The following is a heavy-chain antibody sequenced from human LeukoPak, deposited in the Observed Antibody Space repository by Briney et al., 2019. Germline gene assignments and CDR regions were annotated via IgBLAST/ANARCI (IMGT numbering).Heavy chain of an antibody. CDR2: ISYDGSNK. V-gene: IGHV3-30*18. CDR1: GFTFSSYG. D-gene: IGHD3-9*01. CDR3: AEDWDYDILTGIDY. Sequence: PGRSLRLSCAASGFTFSSYGMHWVRQAPGKGLEWVAVISYDGSNKYYADSVKGRFTISRDNSKNTLYLQMNSLRAEDTAVYYCAEDWDYDILTGIDYWGQGTLVTVSS. J-gene: IGHJ4*02.